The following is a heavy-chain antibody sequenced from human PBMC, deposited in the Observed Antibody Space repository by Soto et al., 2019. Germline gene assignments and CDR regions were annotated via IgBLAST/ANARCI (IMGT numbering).Heavy chain of an antibody. CDR2: INGDGSTT. Sequence: EVQLVESGGGLVQPGGSLKLSCAASGITFAGYWMHWVRQTPGKGLVWVSRINGDGSTTFYADSVKGRFTISRDNAKSTLYLQMNSLRAEDTAVYYCARVFRTNGICSSFDYWGQGTLVTVSS. CDR1: GITFAGYW. CDR3: ARVFRTNGICSSFDY. J-gene: IGHJ4*02. V-gene: IGHV3-74*01. D-gene: IGHD2-8*01.